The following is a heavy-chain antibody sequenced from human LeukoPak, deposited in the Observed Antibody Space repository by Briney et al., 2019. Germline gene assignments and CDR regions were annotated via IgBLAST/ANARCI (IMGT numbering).Heavy chain of an antibody. D-gene: IGHD3-3*02. CDR2: ISGSGGSS. CDR1: GFTFSSYA. Sequence: GGSLRLSCAASGFTFSSYAMSWVRQAPGKWLEWVSVISGSGGSSYYADSVKGRFTISRDNSKNTLYLQMNSLRAEDTAIYYCAKGSAHYWSGYQYDYYYYMDVWGKGTTVTVSS. V-gene: IGHV3-23*01. J-gene: IGHJ6*03. CDR3: AKGSAHYWSGYQYDYYYYMDV.